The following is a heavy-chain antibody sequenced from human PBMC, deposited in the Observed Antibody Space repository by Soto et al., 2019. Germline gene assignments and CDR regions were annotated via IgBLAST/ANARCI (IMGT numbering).Heavy chain of an antibody. Sequence: PSETLSLTCTVSGGSISSGGYYWSWIRQHPGKGLEWIGYIYYSGSTYYNPSLKSRVTISVDTSKNQFYLKLNSVTAADTAFFYCARDLRLSAAGYYFDYWGQGTLVTVSS. J-gene: IGHJ4*02. CDR1: GGSISSGGYY. V-gene: IGHV4-31*03. CDR3: ARDLRLSAAGYYFDY. CDR2: IYYSGST. D-gene: IGHD6-13*01.